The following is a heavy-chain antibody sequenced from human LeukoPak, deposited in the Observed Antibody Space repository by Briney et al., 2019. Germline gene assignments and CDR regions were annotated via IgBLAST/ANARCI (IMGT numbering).Heavy chain of an antibody. CDR2: IKQDGSEK. V-gene: IGHV3-7*01. D-gene: IGHD2/OR15-2a*01. J-gene: IGHJ4*02. Sequence: GGSLRLSCAASGFTFSSYWMSWVRQAPGKGLEWVANIKQDGSEKYYVDSVKGRFTISRDNAKNSLYLQMNSLRAEDTAVYYCAREPLRYCNSCEGYFDYWGQGTLVTVSS. CDR3: AREPLRYCNSCEGYFDY. CDR1: GFTFSSYW.